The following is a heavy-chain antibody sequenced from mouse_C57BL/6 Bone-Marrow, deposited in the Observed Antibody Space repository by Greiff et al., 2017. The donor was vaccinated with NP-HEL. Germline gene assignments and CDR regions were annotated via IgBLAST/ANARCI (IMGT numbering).Heavy chain of an antibody. J-gene: IGHJ3*01. V-gene: IGHV3-6*01. CDR1: GYSITSGYY. CDR3: ARDDGFFAY. Sequence: EVKLMESGPGLVKPSQSLSLTCSVTGYSITSGYYWNWIRQFPGNKLEWMGYISYDGSNNYNPSLKNRISITRDTSTNQFFLKLNSVTTEDTATYYCARDDGFFAYWGQGTLVTVSA. CDR2: ISYDGSN. D-gene: IGHD2-3*01.